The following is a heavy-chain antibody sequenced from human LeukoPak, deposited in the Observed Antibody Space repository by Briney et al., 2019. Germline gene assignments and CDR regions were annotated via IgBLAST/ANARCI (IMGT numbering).Heavy chain of an antibody. V-gene: IGHV1-46*01. J-gene: IGHJ3*02. Sequence: ASVKVSCKASGYTFTSYYIHWVRQAPGQGLEWMGIINPSGDTTDYAQKFQGRVTMTRDTSTSTVYMELSSLRSEDTAVYYCASGADITMVRGVRYDAFDIWGQGTMVTVSS. D-gene: IGHD3-10*01. CDR1: GYTFTSYY. CDR3: ASGADITMVRGVRYDAFDI. CDR2: INPSGDTT.